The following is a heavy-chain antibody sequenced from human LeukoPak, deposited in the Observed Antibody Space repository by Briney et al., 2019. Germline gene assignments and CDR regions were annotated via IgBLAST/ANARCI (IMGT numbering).Heavy chain of an antibody. D-gene: IGHD5-18*01. V-gene: IGHV4-59*01. J-gene: IGHJ4*02. CDR2: IYYSGST. CDR3: ARGGYSYGPYFD. Sequence: SETLSLTCTVSGGSIRSYYWSWIRQPPGKGLEWIGYIYYSGSTNYNPSLKSRVTISVDTSKNQFALKLSSVTAADTAVYYCARGGYSYGPYFDWGQGTLVTVSS. CDR1: GGSIRSYY.